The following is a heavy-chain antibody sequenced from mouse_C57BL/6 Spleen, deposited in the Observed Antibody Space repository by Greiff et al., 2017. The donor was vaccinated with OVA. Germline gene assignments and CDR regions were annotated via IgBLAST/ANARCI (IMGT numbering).Heavy chain of an antibody. Sequence: QVQLQQSGPELVKPGASVKISCKASGYAFSSSWMNWVKQRPGKGLEWIGRIYPGDGDTNYNGKFKGKATLTADKSSSTAYMQLSSLTSEDSAVYFCARWGWLLRGAMDYWGQGTSVTVSS. V-gene: IGHV1-82*01. J-gene: IGHJ4*01. D-gene: IGHD2-3*01. CDR2: IYPGDGDT. CDR1: GYAFSSSW. CDR3: ARWGWLLRGAMDY.